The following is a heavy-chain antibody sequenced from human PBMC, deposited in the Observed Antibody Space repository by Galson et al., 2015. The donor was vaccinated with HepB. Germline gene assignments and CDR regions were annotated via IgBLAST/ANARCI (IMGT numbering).Heavy chain of an antibody. Sequence: SLRLSCAASGFTFSTYWMHWVRQTPGEGLVWVSRINGDGSSTAYADSVKGRFTISRDSAKNTLHLQMNSLRAEDTAVYYCARDSDYGSGSYYPWHWGQGTLVTVSS. J-gene: IGHJ4*02. CDR1: GFTFSTYW. CDR2: INGDGSST. CDR3: ARDSDYGSGSYYPWH. V-gene: IGHV3-74*01. D-gene: IGHD3-10*01.